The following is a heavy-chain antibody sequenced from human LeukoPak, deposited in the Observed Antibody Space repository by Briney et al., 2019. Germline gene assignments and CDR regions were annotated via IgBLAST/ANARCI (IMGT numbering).Heavy chain of an antibody. D-gene: IGHD3-22*01. CDR3: ARLTYYYDSSGLWRDY. V-gene: IGHV4-61*02. J-gene: IGHJ4*02. CDR1: GGSISSGSYY. CDR2: IYTSGST. Sequence: SQTLSLTCTVSGGSISSGSYYWSWIRQPAGKGLEWIGRIYTSGSTNYNPSLKSRVTISVDTSKNQFSLKLSSVTAADTAVYYCARLTYYYDSSGLWRDYWGQGTLVTVSS.